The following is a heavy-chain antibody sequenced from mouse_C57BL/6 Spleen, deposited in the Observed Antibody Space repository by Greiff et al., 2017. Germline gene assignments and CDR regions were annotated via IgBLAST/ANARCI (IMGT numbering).Heavy chain of an antibody. CDR3: ARVVYGAWGY. CDR1: GFTFSDYY. CDR2: INYDGSST. V-gene: IGHV5-16*01. Sequence: EVKLVESEGGLVQPGSSMKLSCTASGFTFSDYYMAWVRQVPEKGLEWVANINYDGSSTYYLDSLKSRFIISRDNAKNILYLQMSSLKSEDTATYYCARVVYGAWGYWGQGTTLTVSS. J-gene: IGHJ2*01. D-gene: IGHD1-1*01.